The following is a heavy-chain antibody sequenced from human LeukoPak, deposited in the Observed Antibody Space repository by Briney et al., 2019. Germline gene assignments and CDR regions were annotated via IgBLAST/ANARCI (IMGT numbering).Heavy chain of an antibody. D-gene: IGHD2-8*02. CDR2: IYYSGST. Sequence: PSETLSLTCTVSGGSISSGDYYWSWIRQPPGKGLEWIGYIYYSGSTYYNPSLKSRVTISVDTSKNQFSLKLSSVTAADTAVYFCARRRGQSSGPSYYYLYMDVWGKGTTVTVS. CDR1: GGSISSGDYY. J-gene: IGHJ6*03. V-gene: IGHV4-30-4*08. CDR3: ARRRGQSSGPSYYYLYMDV.